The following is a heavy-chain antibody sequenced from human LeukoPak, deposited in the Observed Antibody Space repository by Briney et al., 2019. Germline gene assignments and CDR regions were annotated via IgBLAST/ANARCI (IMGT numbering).Heavy chain of an antibody. CDR3: ARDFSVGAPDY. Sequence: SETLSLTCTVSGGSISSYYWSWIRQPPGKGLEWIGYIYYSGSTNYNPSLKSRVTISVDTSKNQFSLKPSSVTAADTAVYYCARDFSVGAPDYWGQGTLVTVSS. J-gene: IGHJ4*02. D-gene: IGHD1-26*01. CDR1: GGSISSYY. CDR2: IYYSGST. V-gene: IGHV4-59*01.